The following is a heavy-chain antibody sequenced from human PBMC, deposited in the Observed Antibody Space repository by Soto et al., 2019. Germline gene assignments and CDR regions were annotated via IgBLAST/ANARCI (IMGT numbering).Heavy chain of an antibody. CDR2: ITGTGVSI. Sequence: EVQLLESGGSLVQPGGSLRLSCVASGFSFSGFAMSWVRQAPGKGLVWVSSITGTGVSIYYADSVRGRFTISRDNSKNTLYLQMSSLRAEDAARYYCAKDSIPYSSSYDLDHWGRGALVTVSS. CDR1: GFSFSGFA. J-gene: IGHJ4*02. CDR3: AKDSIPYSSSYDLDH. V-gene: IGHV3-23*01. D-gene: IGHD6-6*01.